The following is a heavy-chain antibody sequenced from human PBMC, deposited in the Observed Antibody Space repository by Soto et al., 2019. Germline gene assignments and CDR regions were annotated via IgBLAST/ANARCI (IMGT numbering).Heavy chain of an antibody. CDR1: GGSISSRNW. Sequence: QLQLQESGPGLVKPSETLSLTCVVSGGSISSRNWWIWVRQSPGKGLEWIGEIFHTGSTNYNPSLKSRVTMAADKSKNQFALKLNSVTAADTAAYFCGGSHDDPGYYYVGGQGTLVTVSS. CDR3: GGSHDDPGYYYV. V-gene: IGHV4-4*02. CDR2: IFHTGST. D-gene: IGHD3-22*01. J-gene: IGHJ4*02.